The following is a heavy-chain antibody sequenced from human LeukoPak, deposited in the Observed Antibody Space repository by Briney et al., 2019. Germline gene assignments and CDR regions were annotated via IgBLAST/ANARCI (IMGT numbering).Heavy chain of an antibody. V-gene: IGHV4-39*07. D-gene: IGHD1-26*01. CDR2: IYYSGSP. Sequence: PSETLPLTCTVSGGSISSSSYYWGWIRQPPGKGLEWIGSIYYSGSPSYNPSLKSRVTISVDTSKNQFSLNLSSVTAADTSLYYCATRYSGSYRFVYWGQGTLVSVSS. CDR1: GGSISSSSYY. CDR3: ATRYSGSYRFVY. J-gene: IGHJ4*02.